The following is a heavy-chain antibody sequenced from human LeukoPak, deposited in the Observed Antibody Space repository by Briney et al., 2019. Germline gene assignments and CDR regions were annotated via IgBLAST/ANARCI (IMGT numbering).Heavy chain of an antibody. CDR2: IYTSGST. V-gene: IGHV4-61*02. CDR1: GGSISSGSYY. J-gene: IGHJ4*02. Sequence: SSETLSLTCTVSGGSISSGSYYWSWIRQPAGKGLEWIGRIYTSGSTNYNPSLKSRVTISVDTSKNQFSLKLSSVTAADTVVYYCARDPDYWGQGTLVTVSS. CDR3: ARDPDY.